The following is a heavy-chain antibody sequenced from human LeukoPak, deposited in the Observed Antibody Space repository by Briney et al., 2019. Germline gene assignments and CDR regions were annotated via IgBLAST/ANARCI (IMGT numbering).Heavy chain of an antibody. J-gene: IGHJ3*02. CDR2: IVVGSGKT. CDR3: AAEMVTMVRGVIGTSFAFDI. Sequence: SVKVSCKASGFTFTSSAVQWVRQARGQRLEWIGWIVVGSGKTNYAQKFQERVTITRDMSTSTAYMELSSLRSEDTAVYYCAAEMVTMVRGVIGTSFAFDIWGQGTMVTVSS. CDR1: GFTFTSSA. D-gene: IGHD3-10*01. V-gene: IGHV1-58*01.